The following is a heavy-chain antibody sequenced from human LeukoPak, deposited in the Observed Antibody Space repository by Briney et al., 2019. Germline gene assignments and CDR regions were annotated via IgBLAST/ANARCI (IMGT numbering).Heavy chain of an antibody. CDR2: VYATGGTT. Sequence: GASVKVSCKASEDTFTYSHIHWVRQAPGQGVEWMGAVYATGGTTINTQNFQGRVTMTRDTSTGTVYMELSSLRFEDAAMYYCATEAPRGYYFDYWGQGILVTVSS. V-gene: IGHV1-46*01. J-gene: IGHJ4*02. CDR3: ATEAPRGYYFDY. CDR1: EDTFTYSH.